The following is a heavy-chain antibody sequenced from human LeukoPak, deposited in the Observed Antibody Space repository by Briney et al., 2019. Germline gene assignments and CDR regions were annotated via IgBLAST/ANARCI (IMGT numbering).Heavy chain of an antibody. Sequence: ASVKVSCKASGYTFTGYYIHWVRQAPGQGLEWMGIINPSGGSTSYAQKFQGRVTMTRDTSTSTVYVELSSLRSEDTAVYYCARGLPYYGSGRHYFDYWGQGTLVTVSS. CDR1: GYTFTGYY. CDR2: INPSGGST. D-gene: IGHD3-10*01. V-gene: IGHV1-46*01. CDR3: ARGLPYYGSGRHYFDY. J-gene: IGHJ4*02.